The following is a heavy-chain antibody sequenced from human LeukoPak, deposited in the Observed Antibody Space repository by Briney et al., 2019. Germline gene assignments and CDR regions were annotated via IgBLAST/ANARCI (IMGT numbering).Heavy chain of an antibody. Sequence: HPGGSLRLSCAASGFTFSDYSMNWVRQAPGKGLEWISYIGIDSGNTNYADSVKGRFTISGDKAKNSLYLQMNSLRVEDTAVYHCARDYKYAFDNWGQGTLVTVSS. D-gene: IGHD5-24*01. V-gene: IGHV3-48*01. CDR3: ARDYKYAFDN. CDR1: GFTFSDYS. J-gene: IGHJ4*02. CDR2: IGIDSGNT.